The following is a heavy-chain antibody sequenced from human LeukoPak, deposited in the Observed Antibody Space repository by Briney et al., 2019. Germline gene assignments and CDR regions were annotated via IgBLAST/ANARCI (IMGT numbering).Heavy chain of an antibody. D-gene: IGHD5-18*01. J-gene: IGHJ5*02. CDR2: INHSGST. Sequence: PSETLSLTCAVYGGSFSGYYWSWIRQPAGKGLEWIGEINHSGSTNYNPSLKSRVTISVDTSKNQFSLKLSSVTAADTAVYYCARGRGGYSYGTAWGQGTLVTVSS. CDR3: ARGRGGYSYGTA. V-gene: IGHV4-34*01. CDR1: GGSFSGYY.